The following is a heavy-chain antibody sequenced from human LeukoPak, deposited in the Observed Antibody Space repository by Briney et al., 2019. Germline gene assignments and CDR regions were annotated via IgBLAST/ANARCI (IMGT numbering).Heavy chain of an antibody. CDR1: GFIFSIYA. D-gene: IGHD2-15*01. J-gene: IGHJ3*02. CDR2: ISGSGGST. Sequence: GGSLRLSCAASGFIFSIYAMSWVRQAPGKGLEWLSAISGSGGSTYHADSVKGRLTIYRDNSKNTLYLQMISLSAEDTGVYYCAKSLPPRCSGGSCYPLHDAFVIWGQGTMVTVSS. CDR3: AKSLPPRCSGGSCYPLHDAFVI. V-gene: IGHV3-23*01.